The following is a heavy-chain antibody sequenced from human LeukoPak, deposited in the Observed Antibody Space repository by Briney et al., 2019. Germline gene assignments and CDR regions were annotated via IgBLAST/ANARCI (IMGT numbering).Heavy chain of an antibody. CDR1: GFTFSAYW. V-gene: IGHV3-48*01. CDR3: ARAPYTSGWYRGDNDY. J-gene: IGHJ4*02. Sequence: GGSLRLSCAASGFTFSAYWMHWVRQAPGKGLEWVSYISGSSGTRYYADSVKGRFTISRDNAKNSLYLQMNSLRAEDTAVYYCARAPYTSGWYRGDNDYWGQGTLVTVSS. D-gene: IGHD6-19*01. CDR2: ISGSSGTR.